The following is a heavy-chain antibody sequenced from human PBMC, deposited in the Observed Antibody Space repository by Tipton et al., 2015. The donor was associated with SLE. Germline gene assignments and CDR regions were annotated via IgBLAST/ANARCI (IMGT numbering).Heavy chain of an antibody. J-gene: IGHJ2*01. D-gene: IGHD2-15*01. V-gene: IGHV3-23*03. Sequence: SLRLSCAASGFTFSSSAMTWVRQAPGKGLEWVSVIYAGGSPTYYADSVKGRFTISRDDSKNTLYLQMNSLRAEDTAVYYCAKEGYSYWYFDLWGRGTLVTASS. CDR2: IYAGGSPT. CDR3: AKEGYSYWYFDL. CDR1: GFTFSSSA.